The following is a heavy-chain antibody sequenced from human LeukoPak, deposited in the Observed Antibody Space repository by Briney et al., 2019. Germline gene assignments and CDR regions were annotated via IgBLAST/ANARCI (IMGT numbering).Heavy chain of an antibody. J-gene: IGHJ3*02. CDR2: IYTSGST. Sequence: SETLSLTCAVYGGSFSGYYWSWIRQPAGKGLEWIGRIYTSGSTNYNPSLKSRVTMSVDTSKNQFSLKLSSVTAADTAVYYCARDRVRGNDAFDIWGQGTMVTVSS. CDR1: GGSFSGYY. V-gene: IGHV4-4*07. D-gene: IGHD3-10*01. CDR3: ARDRVRGNDAFDI.